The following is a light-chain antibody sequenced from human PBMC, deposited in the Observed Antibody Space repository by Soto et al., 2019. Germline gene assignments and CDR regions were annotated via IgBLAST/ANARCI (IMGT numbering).Light chain of an antibody. CDR3: QQYNSYSIT. CDR1: QGIRDD. Sequence: IQMTQSPASLFASVGDRITITCRASQGIRDDLSWYQQKPGKAPRLLIYAASSLQSGVPSRFSGSGSGTEFTLTISSLQPDDFATYYCQQYNSYSITFGQGTRLEIK. CDR2: AAS. J-gene: IGKJ5*01. V-gene: IGKV1-17*01.